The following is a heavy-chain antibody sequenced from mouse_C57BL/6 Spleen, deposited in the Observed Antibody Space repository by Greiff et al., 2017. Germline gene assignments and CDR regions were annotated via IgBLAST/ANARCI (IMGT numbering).Heavy chain of an antibody. D-gene: IGHD1-1*01. CDR3: ARERHYYGSSTGYYAMDD. CDR1: GYSFTDYN. Sequence: EVQLQQSGPELVKPGASVKISCKASGYSFTDYNMNWVKQSNGKSLEWIGVINPNYGTTSYNQKFKGKATLTVDQSSSTAYMQLNSLTSEDTAVYYGARERHYYGSSTGYYAMDDWGQGTSVTVSS. V-gene: IGHV1-39*01. J-gene: IGHJ4*01. CDR2: INPNYGTT.